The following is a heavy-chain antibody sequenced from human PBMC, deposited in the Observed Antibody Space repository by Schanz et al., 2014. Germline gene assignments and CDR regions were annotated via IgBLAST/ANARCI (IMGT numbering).Heavy chain of an antibody. CDR1: GFTFSNHA. V-gene: IGHV3-48*01. Sequence: EVQLVESGGGLVQPGGSLRLSCAASGFTFSNHALTWVRQAPGKGLEWVSFISSSGTSIYYADSVKGRFTISRDNAKNSLYLQMNSLRAEDTAVYYCASPSDSSWYMDVWGKGTTVTVSS. CDR3: ASPSDSSWYMDV. D-gene: IGHD2-21*02. CDR2: ISSSGTSI. J-gene: IGHJ6*03.